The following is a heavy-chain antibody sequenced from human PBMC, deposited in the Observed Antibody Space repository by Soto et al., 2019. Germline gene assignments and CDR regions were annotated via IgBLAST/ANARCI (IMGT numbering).Heavy chain of an antibody. CDR2: ISYDGSNK. Sequence: QVQLVESGGGGVQPGRSLSLSCAASGFTFSSYAMHWVRQAPGKGLEWVAVISYDGSNKYYADSVKGRFTISRDNSKNTLYLQMNSLRAEDTAVYYCAKDSRYCSGGSCYPRGCFDYWGQGTLVTVSS. D-gene: IGHD2-15*01. CDR3: AKDSRYCSGGSCYPRGCFDY. J-gene: IGHJ4*02. CDR1: GFTFSSYA. V-gene: IGHV3-30*18.